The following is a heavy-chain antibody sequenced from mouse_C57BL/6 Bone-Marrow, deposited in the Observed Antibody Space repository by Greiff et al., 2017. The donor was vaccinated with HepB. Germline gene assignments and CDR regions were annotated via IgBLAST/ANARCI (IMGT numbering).Heavy chain of an antibody. D-gene: IGHD1-1*01. Sequence: VQLKQSGTVLARPGASVKMSCKTSGYTFTSYWMHWVKQRPGQGLEWIGAIYPGNSDTSYNQKFKGKAKLTAVTSASTAYMELSSLTNEDSAVYYCTKGRGSSFWYFDVWGTGTTVTVSS. CDR1: GYTFTSYW. V-gene: IGHV1-5*01. J-gene: IGHJ1*03. CDR2: IYPGNSDT. CDR3: TKGRGSSFWYFDV.